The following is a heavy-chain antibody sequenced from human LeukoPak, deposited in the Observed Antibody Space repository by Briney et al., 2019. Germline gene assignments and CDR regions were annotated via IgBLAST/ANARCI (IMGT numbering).Heavy chain of an antibody. V-gene: IGHV4-34*01. CDR3: ARATIHYDSSGYPPDY. CDR2: INHSGST. J-gene: IGHJ4*02. Sequence: NPSETLSLTCAVYGGSFSGYYWSWIRQPPGKGLEWIGEINHSGSTNYNPSLKSRVTISVDTSKNQFSLKLSSVTAADTAVYYCARATIHYDSSGYPPDYWGQGTLVTVSS. D-gene: IGHD3-22*01. CDR1: GGSFSGYY.